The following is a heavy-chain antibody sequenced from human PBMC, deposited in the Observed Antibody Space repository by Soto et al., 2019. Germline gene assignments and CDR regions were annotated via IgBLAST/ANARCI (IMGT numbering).Heavy chain of an antibody. CDR3: AKVPSAVRGPFGSYYFDY. Sequence: GGSLRLSCAASGFTFSSSAMSWVRQAPGKGLEWVSGIGGSGTNTYYADSVKGRFTISRDNSKNTVHLQMNSLRAEDTAVYYCAKVPSAVRGPFGSYYFDYWGQGTLVTVSS. D-gene: IGHD3-10*01. J-gene: IGHJ4*02. CDR2: IGGSGTNT. CDR1: GFTFSSSA. V-gene: IGHV3-23*01.